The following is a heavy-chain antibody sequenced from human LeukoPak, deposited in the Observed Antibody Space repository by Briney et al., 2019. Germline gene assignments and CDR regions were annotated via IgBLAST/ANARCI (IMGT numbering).Heavy chain of an antibody. CDR3: AKHWYYDILTGYSPHFDY. D-gene: IGHD3-9*01. V-gene: IGHV3-23*01. Sequence: GGSLRLSCAASGFTFSDHAMDWVRQAPGKGLEWVSAISGSGGSTYYADSVKGRFTISRDNSKNTLYLQMNSLRAEDTAVYYCAKHWYYDILTGYSPHFDYWGQGTLVTVSS. CDR1: GFTFSDHA. CDR2: ISGSGGST. J-gene: IGHJ4*02.